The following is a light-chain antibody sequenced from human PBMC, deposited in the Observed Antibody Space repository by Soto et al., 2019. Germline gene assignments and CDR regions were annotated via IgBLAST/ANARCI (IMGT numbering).Light chain of an antibody. CDR2: GAS. Sequence: EIVMTQSPSTLSVSPGERATLSCRASQSVSSKLAWYQQKPGQAPRLLIYGASTRDTGIPARFSGSGSGTESTLTSSRLQSEDFAVYCFQHNNNSAGTFGQGTKVEIK. CDR1: QSVSSK. V-gene: IGKV3-15*01. CDR3: QHNNNSAGT. J-gene: IGKJ1*01.